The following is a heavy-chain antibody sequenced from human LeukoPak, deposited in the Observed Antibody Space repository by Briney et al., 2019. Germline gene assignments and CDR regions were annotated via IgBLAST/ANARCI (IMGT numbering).Heavy chain of an antibody. J-gene: IGHJ3*02. CDR2: IIPIFGTA. CDR3: ARTLTYDCSGYYHEAFDI. V-gene: IGHV1-69*05. CDR1: GGTFSSYA. D-gene: IGHD3-22*01. Sequence: GASVEVSCKASGGTFSSYAISWVRQAPGQGLEWMGGIIPIFGTANYAQKFQGRVTITTDESTSTAYMELSSLRSEDTAVYYCARTLTYDCSGYYHEAFDIWGRGTMVTVSS.